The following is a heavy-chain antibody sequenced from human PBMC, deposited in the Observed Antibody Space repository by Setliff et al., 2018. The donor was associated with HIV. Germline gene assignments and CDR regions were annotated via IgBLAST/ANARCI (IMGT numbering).Heavy chain of an antibody. Sequence: SETLSLTCTVSGGSISSGNYYWNWIRQPPGKGLEWIGSIYPSGSAFYNPSLKSPVTMSVDTSRNQFSLRLSSVTAADTAVYYCARQGSWLDYWGQGTQVTVSS. CDR2: IYPSGSA. D-gene: IGHD2-15*01. CDR1: GGSISSGNYY. V-gene: IGHV4-39*01. CDR3: ARQGSWLDY. J-gene: IGHJ4*02.